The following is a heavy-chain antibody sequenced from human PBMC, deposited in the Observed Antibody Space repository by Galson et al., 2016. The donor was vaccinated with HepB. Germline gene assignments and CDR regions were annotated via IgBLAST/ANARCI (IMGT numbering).Heavy chain of an antibody. V-gene: IGHV6-1*01. J-gene: IGHJ6*02. CDR2: TYYRSKWYN. CDR1: GDSVSSNSAA. CDR3: VRVAVTGNYYYYGVDV. D-gene: IGHD6-19*01. Sequence: CAISGDSVSSNSAAWNWIRQSPSRGLEWLGRTYYRSKWYNDYAVSVKSRITINPDTSKNQFSLQLSSVTPEDTAVYYCVRVAVTGNYYYYGVDVWGQGATVTVS.